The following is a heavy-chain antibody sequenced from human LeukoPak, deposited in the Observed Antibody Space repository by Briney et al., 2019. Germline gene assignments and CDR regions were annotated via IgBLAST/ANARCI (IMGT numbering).Heavy chain of an antibody. J-gene: IGHJ5*02. Sequence: SETLSLTCTVSGGSVSSNGYFWSWIRHLPGKGLEWIGYISYSGAIYYNPSLRSRLTISLDTSKNQFSLRLTSVTAADTAVYYCARRGYSGYDYGWFDPWGQGTLVTVSS. V-gene: IGHV4-31*02. CDR3: ARRGYSGYDYGWFDP. CDR2: ISYSGAI. D-gene: IGHD5-12*01. CDR1: GGSVSSNGYF.